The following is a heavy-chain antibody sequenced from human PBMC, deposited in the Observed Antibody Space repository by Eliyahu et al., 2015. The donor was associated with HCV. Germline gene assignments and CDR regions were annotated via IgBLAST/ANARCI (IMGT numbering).Heavy chain of an antibody. CDR1: GFTFTSSA. J-gene: IGHJ6*02. V-gene: IGHV1-58*01. CDR3: AAERVVYRLYYGMDV. D-gene: IGHD2-8*02. CDR2: IVVGSGNT. Sequence: LVQSGPEVKKPGTSVKVSCKASGFTFTSSAVQWVRQARGQRLEWIEWIVVGSGNTNYAQKFQERVTITRDMSTSTAYMELSSLRSQDTALYYCAAERVVYRLYYGMDVWGQGTTVTVSS.